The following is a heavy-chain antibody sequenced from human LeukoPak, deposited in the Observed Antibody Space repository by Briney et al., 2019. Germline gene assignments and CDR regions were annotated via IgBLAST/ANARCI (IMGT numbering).Heavy chain of an antibody. CDR1: GGTFSSYA. Sequence: SVKVSCKASGGTFSSYAISLVRQAPGQGLEWMGRIIPIFGTANYAQKFQGRVTITTDESTSTAYMELSSLRSEDTAVYYCARDAGKAYYYYYYLDVWGKGTTLPVSS. V-gene: IGHV1-69*05. D-gene: IGHD6-13*01. CDR2: IIPIFGTA. J-gene: IGHJ6*03. CDR3: ARDAGKAYYYYYYLDV.